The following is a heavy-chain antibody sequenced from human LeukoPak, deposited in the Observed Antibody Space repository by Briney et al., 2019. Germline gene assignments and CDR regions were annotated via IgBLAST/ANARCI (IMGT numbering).Heavy chain of an antibody. Sequence: ASVKVSCTASGGTFSSYAISWVRQAPGQGLEWMGIINPSGGSTSYAQKFQGRVTMTRDTSTSTVYMELSSLRSEDTAVYYCARGEYSLVWDYWGQGTLVTVSS. CDR1: GGTFSSYA. CDR2: INPSGGST. V-gene: IGHV1-46*01. J-gene: IGHJ4*02. D-gene: IGHD2/OR15-2a*01. CDR3: ARGEYSLVWDY.